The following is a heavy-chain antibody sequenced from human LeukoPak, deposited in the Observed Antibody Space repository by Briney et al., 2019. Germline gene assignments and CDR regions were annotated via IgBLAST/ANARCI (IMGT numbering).Heavy chain of an antibody. CDR3: ARRPPFYGGGGRVDY. V-gene: IGHV4-34*01. D-gene: IGHD3-16*01. J-gene: IGHJ4*02. CDR2: INHSEST. CDR1: GGSFSGYY. Sequence: SETLSLTCAVYGGSFSGYYWSWIRQPPGKGLEWIGEINHSESTNYNPSLKSRVTISVDTSKNQFSLKLSSVTAADTAVYYCARRPPFYGGGGRVDYWGQGTLVTVSS.